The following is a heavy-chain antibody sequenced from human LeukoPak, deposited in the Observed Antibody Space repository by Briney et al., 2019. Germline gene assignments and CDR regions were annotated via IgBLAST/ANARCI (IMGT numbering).Heavy chain of an antibody. D-gene: IGHD5-24*01. CDR2: ISYDGSNK. J-gene: IGHJ4*02. Sequence: GGSLRLSCAASGFTFSSYAMQWVRQAPGKGLEWVAVISYDGSNKYYADSVKGRFTISRDNSKNTLYLQMNSLRAEDTAVYYCAREGGYNTLDYWGQGTLVTVSS. CDR1: GFTFSSYA. V-gene: IGHV3-30-3*01. CDR3: AREGGYNTLDY.